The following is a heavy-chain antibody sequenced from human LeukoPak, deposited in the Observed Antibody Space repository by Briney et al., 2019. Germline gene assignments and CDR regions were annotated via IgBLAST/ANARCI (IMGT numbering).Heavy chain of an antibody. D-gene: IGHD5/OR15-5a*01. Sequence: PSQTLSLTCTVSGGSIRRGGYYWSWLRQHPGKGLEWIGYIYYSGSTYYNPSLKSRVTVSVDTSKNQFSLKLSSVTAADTAVYYCARCPVCLYWGQGTLVTVSS. J-gene: IGHJ4*02. CDR2: IYYSGST. CDR1: GGSIRRGGYY. CDR3: ARCPVCLY. V-gene: IGHV4-31*03.